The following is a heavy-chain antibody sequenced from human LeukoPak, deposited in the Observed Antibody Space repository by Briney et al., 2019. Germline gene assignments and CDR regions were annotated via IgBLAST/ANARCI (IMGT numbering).Heavy chain of an antibody. Sequence: GGSLRLSCAASGFTFSSYSMNWVRQAPGKGREWVSSISSSSSYIYYADSVKGRFTISRDKAKNSLYLQMNSLRAEDTALYYCARDPYSGLFDYWGQGTLVTVSS. D-gene: IGHD4-11*01. V-gene: IGHV3-21*01. J-gene: IGHJ4*02. CDR1: GFTFSSYS. CDR2: ISSSSSYI. CDR3: ARDPYSGLFDY.